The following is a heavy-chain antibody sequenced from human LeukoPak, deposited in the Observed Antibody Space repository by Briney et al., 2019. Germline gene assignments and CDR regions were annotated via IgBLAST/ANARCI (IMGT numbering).Heavy chain of an antibody. CDR1: GYTFTGYY. V-gene: IGHV1-2*02. Sequence: ASVKVSCKASGYTFTGYYMHWVRQAPGQGLEWMGWINPNSGGTNYAQKFQGRVTMTRDTSISTAYMELSRLRSDDTAVYYCARVYYDSSGYYAYWGQGTLVTVSS. D-gene: IGHD3-22*01. CDR3: ARVYYDSSGYYAY. CDR2: INPNSGGT. J-gene: IGHJ4*02.